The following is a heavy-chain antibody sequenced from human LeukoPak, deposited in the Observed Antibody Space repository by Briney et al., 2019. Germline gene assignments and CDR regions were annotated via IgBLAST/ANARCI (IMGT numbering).Heavy chain of an antibody. D-gene: IGHD1-26*01. Sequence: PSETLSPTCTVSGGSISSYYWSWIRQPPGKGLEWIGYIYYSGSTNYNPSLKSRVTISVDTSKNQFSLKLSSVTAADTAVYYCAREFRGSYALDYWGQGTLVTVSS. J-gene: IGHJ4*02. CDR1: GGSISSYY. CDR2: IYYSGST. V-gene: IGHV4-59*01. CDR3: AREFRGSYALDY.